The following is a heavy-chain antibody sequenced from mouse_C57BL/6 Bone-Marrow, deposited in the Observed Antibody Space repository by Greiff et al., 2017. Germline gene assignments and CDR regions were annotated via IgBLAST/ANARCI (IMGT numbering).Heavy chain of an antibody. Sequence: EVKLMESGPELVKPGASVKISCKASGYSFTDYNMNWVKQSNGKSLEWIGVINPNYGTTSYNQKFKGKATLTVDQSSSTAYMQLNSLTSEDSAVYYCARWGTTVAPFAYWGQGTLVTVSA. V-gene: IGHV1-39*01. CDR3: ARWGTTVAPFAY. D-gene: IGHD1-1*01. CDR2: INPNYGTT. J-gene: IGHJ3*01. CDR1: GYSFTDYN.